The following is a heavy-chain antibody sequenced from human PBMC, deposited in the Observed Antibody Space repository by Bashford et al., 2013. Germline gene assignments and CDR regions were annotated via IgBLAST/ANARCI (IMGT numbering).Heavy chain of an antibody. V-gene: IGHV1-2*02. CDR3: ARKYQLLSSGMDV. D-gene: IGHD2-2*01. CDR2: INPNSGGT. CDR1: GYTFTGYY. J-gene: IGHJ6*02. Sequence: VASVKVSCKASGYTFTGYYMHWVRQAPGQGLEWMGWINPNSGGTNYAQKFQGRVTMTRDTSISTAYMELSRLRSDDTAVYYCARKYQLLSSGMDVWGQGTTVTVSS.